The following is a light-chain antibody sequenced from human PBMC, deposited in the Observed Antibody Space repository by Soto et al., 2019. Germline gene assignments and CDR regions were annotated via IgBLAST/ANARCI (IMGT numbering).Light chain of an antibody. CDR1: SSDVGGYNY. CDR2: DVS. Sequence: QSALTQPASVSGAPGQSSTISCTGTSSDVGGYNYVSWYQQHPGKAPKLMIYDVSNRPSGVSNRFSGSKSGNTASLTISGLQAEDEADYYCSSYTSSSTSLVFGGGTKLTVL. V-gene: IGLV2-14*01. CDR3: SSYTSSSTSLV. J-gene: IGLJ2*01.